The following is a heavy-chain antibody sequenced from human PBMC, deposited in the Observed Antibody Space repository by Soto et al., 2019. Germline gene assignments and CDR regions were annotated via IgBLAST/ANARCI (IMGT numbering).Heavy chain of an antibody. CDR1: GGTFSSYT. Sequence: QVQLVQSGAEVKKPGSSVKVSCKASGGTFSSYTISWVRQAPGQGLEWMGRIIPILGIANYAQKFQGRVTITADKSTSTGYMELSSMRSEDTAVYYCAREEYYYGSGAFFDYWGQGTLVIVSS. D-gene: IGHD3-10*01. V-gene: IGHV1-69*08. CDR2: IIPILGIA. CDR3: AREEYYYGSGAFFDY. J-gene: IGHJ4*02.